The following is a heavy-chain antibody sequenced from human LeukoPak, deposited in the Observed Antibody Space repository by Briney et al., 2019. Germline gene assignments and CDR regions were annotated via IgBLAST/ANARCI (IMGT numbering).Heavy chain of an antibody. J-gene: IGHJ3*02. Sequence: GGSLRLSCRTSGLRFSGYAMSWFRQAPGMGLEWVSLIRSKNYGVPTTYSASVKGRFTISQDDSQDIAYLQMTSLKPEDTAVYYCGRDPHYYSRDDPFDIWGQGTMVTVSS. CDR1: GLRFSGYA. CDR2: IRSKNYGVPT. V-gene: IGHV3-49*03. CDR3: GRDPHYYSRDDPFDI. D-gene: IGHD3-10*01.